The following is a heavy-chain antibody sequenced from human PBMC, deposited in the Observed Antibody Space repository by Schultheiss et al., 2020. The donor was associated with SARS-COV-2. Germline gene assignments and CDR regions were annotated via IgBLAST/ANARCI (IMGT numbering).Heavy chain of an antibody. V-gene: IGHV3-64*02. CDR3: ARVMREYSSSWYVREYYYYYYGMDV. J-gene: IGHJ6*02. CDR1: GFTFNEYA. D-gene: IGHD6-13*01. CDR2: IRTNGDST. Sequence: GGSLRLSCAASGFTFNEYAMHWVRQAPGKGLEYVSGIRTNGDSTYYADSVKGRFTISRDNSKNTLYLQMGSLRAEDMAVYYCARVMREYSSSWYVREYYYYYYGMDVWGQGTTVTVSS.